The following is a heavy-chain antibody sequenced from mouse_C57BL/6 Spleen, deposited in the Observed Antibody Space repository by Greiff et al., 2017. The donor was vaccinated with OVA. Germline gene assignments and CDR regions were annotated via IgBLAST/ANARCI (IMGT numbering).Heavy chain of an antibody. CDR2: IYPGDGDT. D-gene: IGHD2-3*01. Sequence: QVQLQQSGPELVKPGASVKISCKASGYAFSSSWMNWVKQRPGKGLEWIGRIYPGDGDTNYNGKFKGKATLTADKSSSTAYMQLSSLTSEDSAVYFCARGGWLLDYWGQGTTLTVSS. CDR3: ARGGWLLDY. V-gene: IGHV1-82*01. CDR1: GYAFSSSW. J-gene: IGHJ2*01.